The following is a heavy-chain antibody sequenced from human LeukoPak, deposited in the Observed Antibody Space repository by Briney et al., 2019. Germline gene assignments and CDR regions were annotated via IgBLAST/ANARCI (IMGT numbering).Heavy chain of an antibody. V-gene: IGHV3-30-3*01. Sequence: PGGSLRLSCAASGFTFSSYAMHWVRQAPGKGLEWVAVISYDGSNKYYADSVKGRFTISRDNSKNTLYLQMNSLRAEDTAVYYCAKAVTTVTTETYFDYWGQGTLVTVSS. CDR2: ISYDGSNK. CDR3: AKAVTTVTTETYFDY. CDR1: GFTFSSYA. J-gene: IGHJ4*02. D-gene: IGHD4-17*01.